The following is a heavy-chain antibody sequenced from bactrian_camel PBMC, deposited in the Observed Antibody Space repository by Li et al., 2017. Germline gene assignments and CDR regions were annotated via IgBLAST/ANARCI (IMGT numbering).Heavy chain of an antibody. V-gene: IGHV3S1*01. CDR1: GYTYSRNC. D-gene: IGHD2*01. Sequence: HVQLVESGGGSVQAGGSLRLSCAASGYTYSRNCMAWFRQAPGKEREGVARIAAGSGSTYYADSVKGRFTISQDNAKHKVYLKMNCLQPKDPAMYYCAVYYGLSCSGSYLARRENFEGQGTQVTVS. CDR2: IAAGSGST. J-gene: IGHJ4*01.